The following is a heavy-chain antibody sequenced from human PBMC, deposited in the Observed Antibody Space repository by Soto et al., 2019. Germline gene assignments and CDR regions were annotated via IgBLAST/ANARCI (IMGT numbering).Heavy chain of an antibody. Sequence: SAPLALTCTGSGGSFGDYYWNWMRQPPGKGLEWIGYIFYTGSTSYNPSLKSRVTISVDTSKNLFSLRLSSVTAADTAVYYCARESKDGYNNGGLDFWGRGTLVTVSS. D-gene: IGHD4-4*01. V-gene: IGHV4-59*01. J-gene: IGHJ4*02. CDR2: IFYTGST. CDR1: GGSFGDYY. CDR3: ARESKDGYNNGGLDF.